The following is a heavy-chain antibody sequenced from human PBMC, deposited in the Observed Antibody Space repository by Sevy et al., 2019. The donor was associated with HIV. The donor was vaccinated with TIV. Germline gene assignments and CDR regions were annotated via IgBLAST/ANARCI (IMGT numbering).Heavy chain of an antibody. CDR2: IKGDGSDK. CDR3: AHETFGRFES. J-gene: IGHJ4*02. D-gene: IGHD3-16*01. CDR1: GFSFSANW. Sequence: GGSLRLSCAASGFSFSANWMNWVRQAPGKGLEWVANIKGDGSDKHYVDSVEGRFTIARDNAKNVLYLQMNSLRVEDTAANYCAHETFGRFESWGQGTLVTVSS. V-gene: IGHV3-7*01.